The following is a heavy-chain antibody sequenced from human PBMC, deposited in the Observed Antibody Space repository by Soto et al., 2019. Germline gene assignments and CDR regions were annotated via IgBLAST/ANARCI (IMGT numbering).Heavy chain of an antibody. Sequence: GGSLRLSCTASGFTVSSNYMSWVRQAPGKGLEWVSVIYSGGSTYYADSVKGRFTISRDSSKNTLYLQMNSLRAEDTAVYYCARFSGYPNYYFDYWGRGTLVTVSS. D-gene: IGHD5-18*01. CDR2: IYSGGST. V-gene: IGHV3-53*01. CDR3: ARFSGYPNYYFDY. J-gene: IGHJ4*02. CDR1: GFTVSSNY.